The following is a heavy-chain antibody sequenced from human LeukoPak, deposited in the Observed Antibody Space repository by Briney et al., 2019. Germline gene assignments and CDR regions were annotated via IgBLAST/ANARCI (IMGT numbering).Heavy chain of an antibody. V-gene: IGHV3-30*04. CDR3: AREGGAYYVILAGSLFR. CDR2: ISYDGSNK. CDR1: GFTFSSYA. D-gene: IGHD3-9*01. J-gene: IGHJ4*02. Sequence: GGSLRLSCAASGFTFSSYAMHWVRQAPGKGLEWVAVISYDGSNKYYADSVKGRFTISRDNSKNTLYLQINSVRAADTAMYYCAREGGAYYVILAGSLFRWGQRTLATVPS.